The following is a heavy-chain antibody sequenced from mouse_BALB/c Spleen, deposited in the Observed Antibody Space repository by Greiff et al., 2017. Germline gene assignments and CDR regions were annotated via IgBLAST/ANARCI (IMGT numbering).Heavy chain of an antibody. CDR3: TRSGGNWFAY. CDR1: GYTFTSYW. CDR2: IYPGSGST. V-gene: IGHV1S22*01. D-gene: IGHD1-1*02. J-gene: IGHJ3*01. Sequence: LKQPGSELVRPGASVKLSCKASGYTFTSYWMHWVKQRPGQGLEWIGNIYPGSGSTNYDEKFKSKATLTVDTSSSTAYMQLSSLTSEDSAVYYCTRSGGNWFAYWGQGTLVTVSA.